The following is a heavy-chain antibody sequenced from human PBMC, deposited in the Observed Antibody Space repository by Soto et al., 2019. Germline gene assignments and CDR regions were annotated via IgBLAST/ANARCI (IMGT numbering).Heavy chain of an antibody. V-gene: IGHV3-9*01. J-gene: IGHJ6*04. Sequence: EVQLVESGGGLVEPGKSLSLSCVVSGFTYEDFAMHWVRQSPGKGLEWVSGISWNSASTGYADSVTGRFTFSRDNAKHCLSLQLRNLTGDDTAMYYCVKAFRRYTTGVAVWGSGTSVTVSS. CDR3: VKAFRRYTTGVAV. D-gene: IGHD5-18*01. CDR2: ISWNSAST. CDR1: GFTYEDFA.